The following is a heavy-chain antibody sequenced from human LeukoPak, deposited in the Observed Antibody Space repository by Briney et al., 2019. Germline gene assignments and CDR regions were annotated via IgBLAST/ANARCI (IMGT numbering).Heavy chain of an antibody. D-gene: IGHD3-10*01. CDR2: IKQDGSEK. CDR3: ARDQPFGSY. CDR1: GFTFSNYW. J-gene: IGHJ4*02. V-gene: IGHV3-7*03. Sequence: GGSLRLSCAASGFTFSNYWMSWIRQAPGKGLEWVASIKQDGSEKNYVDSVKGRFIISRDNAKNSLYLQANSLRAEDTAVYYCARDQPFGSYWGQGTLVTVSS.